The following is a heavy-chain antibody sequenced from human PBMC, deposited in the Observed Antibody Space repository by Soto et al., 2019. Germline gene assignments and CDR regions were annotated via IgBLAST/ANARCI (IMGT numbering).Heavy chain of an antibody. CDR3: ARNPSSPDY. J-gene: IGHJ4*02. CDR2: FSGRGGTT. V-gene: IGHV3-23*01. Sequence: LRLSCAASGFTFSNYDMSWVRQAPGKGLEWASSFSGRGGTTYYADSVKGRFTISRDNSNNTLYLQMNSLRADGTAVYYCARNPSSPDYWGQGTLVTVSS. D-gene: IGHD6-13*01. CDR1: GFTFSNYD.